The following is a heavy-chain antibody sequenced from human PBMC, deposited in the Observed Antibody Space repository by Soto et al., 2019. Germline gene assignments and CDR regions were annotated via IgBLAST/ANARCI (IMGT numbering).Heavy chain of an antibody. CDR1: GFTFSSYS. CDR2: ISSSSSYT. J-gene: IGHJ3*02. Sequence: GGSLRLSCAASGFTFSSYSMNWVRQAPGKGLEWVSSISSSSSYTYYADSVKGRFTISRDNAKNSLYLQMNSLRAEDTAVYYCARDSSHDAFDIWGQGTMVTVSS. CDR3: ARDSSHDAFDI. V-gene: IGHV3-21*01. D-gene: IGHD6-13*01.